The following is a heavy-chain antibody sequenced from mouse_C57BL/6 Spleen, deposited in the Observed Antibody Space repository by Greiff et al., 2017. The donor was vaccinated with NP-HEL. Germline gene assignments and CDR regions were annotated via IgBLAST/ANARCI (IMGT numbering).Heavy chain of an antibody. CDR2: IDPEDGET. CDR1: GFNIKDYY. J-gene: IGHJ1*03. CDR3: ARRSSYWYFDV. V-gene: IGHV14-2*01. Sequence: DVQLQESGAELVKPGASVKLSCTASGFNIKDYYMHWVKQRTEQGLEWIGRIDPEDGETKYVPKFQGKATITADTSSNTAYLQLSSLTSEDTAVYYCARRSSYWYFDVWGTGTTVTVSS. D-gene: IGHD1-1*01.